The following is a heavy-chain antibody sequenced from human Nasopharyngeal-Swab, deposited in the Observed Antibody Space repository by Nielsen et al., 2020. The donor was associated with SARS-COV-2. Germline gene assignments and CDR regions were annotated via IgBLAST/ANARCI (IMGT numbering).Heavy chain of an antibody. CDR1: GGSFSGYY. CDR2: INHSGST. J-gene: IGHJ4*02. Sequence: SETLSLTCAVYGGSFSGYYWSWIRQPPGKGLEWIGEINHSGSTNYNPSLKSRVTTSVDTSKNQFSLKLSSVTAADTAVYYCARSRRTSYSSSYYFDYWGQGTLVTVSS. V-gene: IGHV4-34*01. CDR3: ARSRRTSYSSSYYFDY. D-gene: IGHD6-6*01.